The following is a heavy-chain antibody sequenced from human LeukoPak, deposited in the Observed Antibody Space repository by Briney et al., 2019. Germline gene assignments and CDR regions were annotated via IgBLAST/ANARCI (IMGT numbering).Heavy chain of an antibody. CDR2: IYYSGST. J-gene: IGHJ6*03. Sequence: SETLSLTCTVSGGPISSYYWSWIRQPPGKGLEWIGYIYYSGSTNYNPSLKSRVTMSVDPSKNQFSLKVSSVTAADTAVYYCARVFDSGSQAYFYYMDVWGKGTTVTIFS. CDR3: ARVFDSGSQAYFYYMDV. CDR1: GGPISSYY. D-gene: IGHD3-10*01. V-gene: IGHV4-59*01.